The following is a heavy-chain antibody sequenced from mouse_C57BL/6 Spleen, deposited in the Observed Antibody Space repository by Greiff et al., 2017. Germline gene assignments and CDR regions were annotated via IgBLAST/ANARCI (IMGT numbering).Heavy chain of an antibody. CDR1: GYSITSGYY. Sequence: ESGPGLVKPSQSLSLTCSVTGYSITSGYYWNWIRQFPGNKLEWMGYISYDGSNNYNPSLKNRIPITRDTSKNQFFLKLNSVTTEDTATYYCARDLITTVVAFDYWGQGTTLTVSS. D-gene: IGHD1-1*01. CDR3: ARDLITTVVAFDY. V-gene: IGHV3-6*01. J-gene: IGHJ2*01. CDR2: ISYDGSN.